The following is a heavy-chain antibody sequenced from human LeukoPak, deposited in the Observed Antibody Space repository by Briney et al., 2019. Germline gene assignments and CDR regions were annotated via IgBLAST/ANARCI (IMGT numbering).Heavy chain of an antibody. V-gene: IGHV3-11*01. CDR3: AGRDVYNSAY. CDR2: ITPSGSTI. CDR1: GFTFSCYY. D-gene: IGHD5-24*01. J-gene: IGHJ4*02. Sequence: GGSLRLSCAASGFTFSCYYMSWVRQAPGKGLEWVSYITPSGSTIYYADSVKGRFTISRDNAKNSLYLQMNSLRAEDTAVYFCAGRDVYNSAYWGQGTLVTVSS.